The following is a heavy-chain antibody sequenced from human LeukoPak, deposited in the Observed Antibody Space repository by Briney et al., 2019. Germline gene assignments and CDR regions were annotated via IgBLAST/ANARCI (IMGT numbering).Heavy chain of an antibody. CDR2: ISSSGSTI. CDR3: ARDYSSGFLDY. CDR1: GFIFSSYE. D-gene: IGHD6-19*01. V-gene: IGHV3-48*03. Sequence: GGSLRLSCAASGFIFSSYEMNWVRQAPGKGLEWVSYISSSGSTIYYADSVKGRFTISRDNAKNSLYLQMNSLRAEDTAVYYCARDYSSGFLDYWGQGTLVTVSS. J-gene: IGHJ4*02.